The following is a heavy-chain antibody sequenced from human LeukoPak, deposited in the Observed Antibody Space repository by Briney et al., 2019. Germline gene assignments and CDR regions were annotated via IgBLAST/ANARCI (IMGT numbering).Heavy chain of an antibody. Sequence: PSETLSLTCTVSDYSISGGYGYYWGWIRQPPGKGLEWIGNIYHSGITYYNHFNSSLKSRVTISIDTSKNQFSLRLTSVTAADTAVYCATLVSTRYYFDYWGQGTLVTVSS. CDR2: IYHSGIT. CDR1: DYSISGGYGYY. CDR3: ATLVSTRYYFDY. D-gene: IGHD5/OR15-5a*01. V-gene: IGHV4-38-2*02. J-gene: IGHJ4*02.